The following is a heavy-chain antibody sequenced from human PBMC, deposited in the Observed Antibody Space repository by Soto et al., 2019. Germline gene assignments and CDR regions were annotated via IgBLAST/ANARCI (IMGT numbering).Heavy chain of an antibody. V-gene: IGHV1-69*02. CDR1: GGTFSSYT. D-gene: IGHD2-2*01. Sequence: SVKVSCKASGGTFSSYTISWVRQAPGQGLEWMGRIIPILGIANYAQKFQGRVTITADKSTSTAYMELSSLRSEDTAVYYCASLGYCSSTSCYLVSFDIWGQGTMVTVSS. J-gene: IGHJ3*02. CDR2: IIPILGIA. CDR3: ASLGYCSSTSCYLVSFDI.